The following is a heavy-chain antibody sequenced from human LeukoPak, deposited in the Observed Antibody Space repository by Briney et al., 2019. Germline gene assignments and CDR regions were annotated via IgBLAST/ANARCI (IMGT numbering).Heavy chain of an antibody. J-gene: IGHJ4*02. V-gene: IGHV1-18*01. Sequence: ASVKVSCKASGYTFTSYGISWVRQAPGQGLEWMVWISGYSGNTNYVQKFQGRVTMATDTSTSTVYMELRSLRSDDTAVYYCARDIATVVHQEWGQGTLVTVSS. D-gene: IGHD2-2*01. CDR3: ARDIATVVHQE. CDR2: ISGYSGNT. CDR1: GYTFTSYG.